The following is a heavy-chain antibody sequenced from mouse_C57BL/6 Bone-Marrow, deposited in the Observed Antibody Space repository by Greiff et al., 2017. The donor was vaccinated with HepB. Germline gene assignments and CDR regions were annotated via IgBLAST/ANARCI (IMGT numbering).Heavy chain of an antibody. CDR1: GFNIKDDY. CDR2: IDPENGDT. J-gene: IGHJ3*01. V-gene: IGHV14-4*01. D-gene: IGHD1-1*01. CDR3: TTSITTVVAEAY. Sequence: VQLQQSGAELVRPGASVKLSCTASGFNIKDDYMHWVKQRPEQGLEWIGWIDPENGDTEYASKFQDKATITADTSSNTAYLQLSSLTSEDTAVYYCTTSITTVVAEAYWGQGTLVTVSA.